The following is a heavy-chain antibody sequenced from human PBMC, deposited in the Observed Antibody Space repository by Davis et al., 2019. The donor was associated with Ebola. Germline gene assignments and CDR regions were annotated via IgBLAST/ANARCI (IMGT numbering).Heavy chain of an antibody. CDR1: GYSFTSYW. J-gene: IGHJ4*02. D-gene: IGHD6-19*01. V-gene: IGHV5-51*01. CDR3: ARHDSLVAGTGFDY. Sequence: GGSLRLSCKGSGYSFTSYWIGWVRQMPGKGLEWMGIIYPGDSDTRYSPSFQGQVTISADKSISTAYLQWSSLKASDTATYYCARHDSLVAGTGFDYWGQGTLVTVSS. CDR2: IYPGDSDT.